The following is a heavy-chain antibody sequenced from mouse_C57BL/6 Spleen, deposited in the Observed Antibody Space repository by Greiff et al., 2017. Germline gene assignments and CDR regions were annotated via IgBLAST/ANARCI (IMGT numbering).Heavy chain of an antibody. J-gene: IGHJ4*01. CDR3: ARRGNYVDYAMDY. CDR1: GYAFSSYW. Sequence: QVHVKQSGAELVKPGASVKISCKASGYAFSSYWMNWVKQRPGKGLEWIGQIYPGDGDTNYNGKFKGKATLTADKSSSTANMQRSSLTSEDSAVYFCARRGNYVDYAMDYWGQGTSVTVSS. CDR2: IYPGDGDT. V-gene: IGHV1-80*01. D-gene: IGHD2-1*01.